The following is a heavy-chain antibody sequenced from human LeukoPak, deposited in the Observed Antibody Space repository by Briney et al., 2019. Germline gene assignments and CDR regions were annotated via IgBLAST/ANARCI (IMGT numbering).Heavy chain of an antibody. D-gene: IGHD3-16*02. Sequence: PSETLSLTCAVYGGSFSGYYWSWIRQPPGKGLEWIGEINHSGSTNYNPSLKSRVTISVDTSKNQFSLKLSSVTAADTAVYYCASSLYHYWGQGTLVTVSS. CDR1: GGSFSGYY. CDR2: INHSGST. J-gene: IGHJ4*02. CDR3: ASSLYHY. V-gene: IGHV4-34*01.